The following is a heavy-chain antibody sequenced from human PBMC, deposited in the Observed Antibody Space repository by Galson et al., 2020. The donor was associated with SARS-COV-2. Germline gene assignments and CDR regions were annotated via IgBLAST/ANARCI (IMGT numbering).Heavy chain of an antibody. J-gene: IGHJ3*02. D-gene: IGHD2-2*01. V-gene: IGHV3-30*01. CDR2: ISYDGSNK. CDR1: GFPFSSYA. CDR3: ARVGDIRVVVPAADSDAFDI. Sequence: GGSLRLSCAASGFPFSSYAMHWVRQAPGKGLEWVAVISYDGSNKYYADSVKGRFTISRDNSKNTLYLQMNSLRAEDTAVYYCARVGDIRVVVPAADSDAFDIWGQGTMVTVSS.